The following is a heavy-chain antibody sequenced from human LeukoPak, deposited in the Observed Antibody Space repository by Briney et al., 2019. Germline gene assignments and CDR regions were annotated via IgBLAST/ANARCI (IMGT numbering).Heavy chain of an antibody. D-gene: IGHD3/OR15-3a*01. CDR2: IYYRGNT. J-gene: IGHJ4*02. V-gene: IGHV4-39*01. Sequence: SETLSLTCTVSGVSISSSNSYWGWLRQPPGKGLEWIASIYYRGNTYYDASLKSQVSISIDTSKNQFSLRLTSVTAADTAVYYCARQTGSGLFILPGGQGTLVTVSS. CDR1: GVSISSSNSY. CDR3: ARQTGSGLFILP.